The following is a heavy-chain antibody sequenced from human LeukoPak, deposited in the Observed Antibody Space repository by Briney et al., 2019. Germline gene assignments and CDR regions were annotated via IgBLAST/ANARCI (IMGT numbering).Heavy chain of an antibody. CDR2: INPSGGST. D-gene: IGHD1-7*01. V-gene: IGHV1-46*01. Sequence: ASVKVSCKASGYTFTSYYMHWVRQAPGQGLEWMGIINPSGGSTSYAQKFQGRVTMTRDTSTSTAYMELSSLRSEDTAVYYCARCWANYVMDYWGQGTLVTVSS. J-gene: IGHJ4*02. CDR1: GYTFTSYY. CDR3: ARCWANYVMDY.